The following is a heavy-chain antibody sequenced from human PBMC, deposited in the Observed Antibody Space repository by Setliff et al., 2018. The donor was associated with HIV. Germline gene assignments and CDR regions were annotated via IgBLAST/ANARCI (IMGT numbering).Heavy chain of an antibody. J-gene: IGHJ4*02. CDR3: ASGGGDSPLLYYFAY. V-gene: IGHV3-21*01. D-gene: IGHD2-21*02. CDR2: ISSSSSYI. CDR1: GFTFSSYS. Sequence: GGSLRLSCADSGFTFSSYSMNWVLQAPGKGLEWVSSISSSSSYIYYADSVKGRFTISRDNAKNSLYLQMNSLRAEDTAVYYCASGGGDSPLLYYFAYWGQGTLVTVSS.